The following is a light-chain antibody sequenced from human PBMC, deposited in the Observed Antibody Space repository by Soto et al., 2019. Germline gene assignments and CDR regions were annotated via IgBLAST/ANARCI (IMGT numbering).Light chain of an antibody. Sequence: DIQMTQSPSSLSSSVGDRVTITCRASQSISSYLNWYQQKPGKAPKLLIYDESSLQSGVPSRFSGSGSGTDFTLTISSLQPEDVATYYCQQSYSTHPITFGQGTRLEIK. CDR2: DES. CDR3: QQSYSTHPIT. V-gene: IGKV1-39*01. CDR1: QSISSY. J-gene: IGKJ5*01.